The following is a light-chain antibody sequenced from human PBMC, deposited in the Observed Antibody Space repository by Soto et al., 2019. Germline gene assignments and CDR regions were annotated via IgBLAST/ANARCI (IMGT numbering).Light chain of an antibody. CDR1: QSISSW. Sequence: QMTRSPSTLSASVGGIVTMTCGAIQSISSWLAWYQHKPVKAPKLVIYSASIVQSGVPSRFSGGGSGTDFTLTISGLQPEDFATFCCQQSYSPTTAFGQGTNVDIK. J-gene: IGKJ1*01. CDR2: SAS. V-gene: IGKV1-39*01. CDR3: QQSYSPTTA.